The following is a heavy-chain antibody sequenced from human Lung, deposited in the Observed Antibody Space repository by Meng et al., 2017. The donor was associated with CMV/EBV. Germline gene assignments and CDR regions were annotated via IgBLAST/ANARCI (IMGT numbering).Heavy chain of an antibody. D-gene: IGHD6-19*01. Sequence: VNPVVLLSFPGSISGDSLISLNVWSWIRQPPGKGLEWIGEIYHSGSTNYNPSLKSRVTISVDKSKNQFSLKLSSVTAADTAVYYCASFPPPGKQWLVTDYWGQGTLVTVSS. CDR2: IYHSGST. CDR1: GDSLISLNV. V-gene: IGHV4-4*02. CDR3: ASFPPPGKQWLVTDY. J-gene: IGHJ4*02.